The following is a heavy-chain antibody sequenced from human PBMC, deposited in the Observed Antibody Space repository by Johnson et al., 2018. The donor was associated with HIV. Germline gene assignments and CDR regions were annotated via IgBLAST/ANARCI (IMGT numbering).Heavy chain of an antibody. J-gene: IGHJ3*02. CDR2: VSGSSSGI. D-gene: IGHD1-26*01. Sequence: QVQLVESGGGLVKPGASLRLSCAASGFSLSDYYMSWIRQAPGKGLEWVSSVSGSSSGIYYADPVKGRFTISRDNAKNSLYLQMDSLRAEETAVYYCARVYSGSFRPTKGNDVFDMWGQGTMVTVSS. V-gene: IGHV3-11*04. CDR3: ARVYSGSFRPTKGNDVFDM. CDR1: GFSLSDYY.